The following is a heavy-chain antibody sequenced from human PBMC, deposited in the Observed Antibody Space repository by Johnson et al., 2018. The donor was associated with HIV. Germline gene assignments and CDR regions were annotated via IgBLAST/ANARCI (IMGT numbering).Heavy chain of an antibody. CDR2: IGASGGRT. CDR1: GFTFSNYA. Sequence: VQLVESGGGVVQPGRSLRLSCAASGFTFSNYAMSWVRQGPGKGLEWVSAIGASGGRTFYADSVKGRFTISRDNSKNTLYLQMNSLRVEDTAVYYCASFYSESDAFDIWGQGTMVTVSS. D-gene: IGHD3-10*01. J-gene: IGHJ3*02. CDR3: ASFYSESDAFDI. V-gene: IGHV3-23*04.